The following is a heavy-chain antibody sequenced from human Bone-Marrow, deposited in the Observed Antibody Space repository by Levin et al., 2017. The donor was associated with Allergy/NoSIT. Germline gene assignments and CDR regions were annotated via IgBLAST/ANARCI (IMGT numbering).Heavy chain of an antibody. CDR3: ASAVDSREGTVDS. D-gene: IGHD5-12*01. V-gene: IGHV3-11*01. Sequence: GGSLRLSCAASAFSFSDSYMNWIRQAPGKGLEWVAYISSSGTSLFYADSVKGRFTISRDNAKNSLYLQMDSLRAEDTAVYYCASAVDSREGTVDSWGQGTLVTVSS. J-gene: IGHJ4*02. CDR2: ISSSGTSL. CDR1: AFSFSDSY.